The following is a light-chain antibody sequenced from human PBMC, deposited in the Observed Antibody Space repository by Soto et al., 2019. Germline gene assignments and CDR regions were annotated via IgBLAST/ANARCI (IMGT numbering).Light chain of an antibody. V-gene: IGLV2-8*01. J-gene: IGLJ2*01. Sequence: QSALTQPPSASGSLGQSVTISCTGTSSDVGGYNYVSWHQQHPVKAPKLMIYEVTKRPSGVPDRFSGSKSGNTASLTVSGLQAEDEAVYYCSSFAGGGNPVLFGGGTKLTVL. CDR1: SSDVGGYNY. CDR3: SSFAGGGNPVL. CDR2: EVT.